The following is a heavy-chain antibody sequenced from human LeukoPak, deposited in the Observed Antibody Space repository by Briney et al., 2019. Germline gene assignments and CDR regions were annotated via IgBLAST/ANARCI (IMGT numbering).Heavy chain of an antibody. D-gene: IGHD3-9*01. CDR2: IIPIFGTA. CDR1: GGTFSSYA. V-gene: IGHV1-69*13. J-gene: IGHJ6*04. Sequence: SVKVSCKASGGTFSSYAISWVRQAPGQGLEWMGGIIPIFGTANYAQKFQGRVTITADESTSTAYMELSSLRSEDTAVYYCARAKDYDILTGYYESGYYYGMVVWGKGTTVTVCS. CDR3: ARAKDYDILTGYYESGYYYGMVV.